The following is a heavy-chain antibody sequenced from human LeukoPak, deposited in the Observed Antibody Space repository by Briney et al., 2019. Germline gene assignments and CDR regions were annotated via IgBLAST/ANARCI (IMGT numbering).Heavy chain of an antibody. CDR1: GFTFSSYA. D-gene: IGHD3-3*01. Sequence: GGSLRLSCAASGFTFSSYAMSWVRQAPGKGLEWVSAISGSGGSTYYADSLKGRFTISRDNSKNTLYLQMNSLRAEETAVYYCAKGTITIFGVVTHFDYWGQGTLVTVSS. CDR2: ISGSGGST. J-gene: IGHJ4*02. V-gene: IGHV3-23*01. CDR3: AKGTITIFGVVTHFDY.